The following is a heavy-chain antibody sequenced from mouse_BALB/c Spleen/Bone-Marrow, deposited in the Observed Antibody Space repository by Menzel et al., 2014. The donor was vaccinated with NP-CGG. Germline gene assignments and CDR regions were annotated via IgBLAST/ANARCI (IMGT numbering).Heavy chain of an antibody. CDR3: AREDYGNSYAMDY. CDR1: GFNIKDTY. CDR2: IDPANGNT. D-gene: IGHD2-1*01. J-gene: IGHJ4*01. V-gene: IGHV14-3*02. Sequence: EVQLQQSGAELVKPGASVKLSCTASGFNIKDTYMHWAKQRPEQGLDWIGRIDPANGNTKYDPKFQGKATITADTSSNAAYLQLSGLTSEDTAVYYCAREDYGNSYAMDYWGQGTSVTVSS.